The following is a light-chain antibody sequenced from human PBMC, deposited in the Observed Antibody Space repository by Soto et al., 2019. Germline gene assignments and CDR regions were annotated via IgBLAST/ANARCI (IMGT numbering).Light chain of an antibody. CDR3: LQYGSSPHT. V-gene: IGKV3-20*01. Sequence: EIVLTQSPGTLSLSPGERATLSCRASQRVGSNYLAWFQQRPGQAPRLLISGASSRATGIPDRFSGSGSRTDFTLTISSREPEDFAVYYCLQYGSSPHTFGQGTRLEIK. CDR1: QRVGSNY. CDR2: GAS. J-gene: IGKJ5*01.